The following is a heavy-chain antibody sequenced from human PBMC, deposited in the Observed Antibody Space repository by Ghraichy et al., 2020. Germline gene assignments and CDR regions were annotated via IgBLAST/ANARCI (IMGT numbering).Heavy chain of an antibody. V-gene: IGHV4-59*01. D-gene: IGHD6-13*01. J-gene: IGHJ4*02. CDR3: AIGLDEAAAGPFDY. CDR1: GGSISSYY. CDR2: IYYSGST. Sequence: SETLSLTCTVSGGSISSYYWSWIRQPPGKGLEWIGYIYYSGSTNYNPSLKSRVTISVDTSKNQFSLKLSSVTAADTAVYYCAIGLDEAAAGPFDYWGRGTLVTVSS.